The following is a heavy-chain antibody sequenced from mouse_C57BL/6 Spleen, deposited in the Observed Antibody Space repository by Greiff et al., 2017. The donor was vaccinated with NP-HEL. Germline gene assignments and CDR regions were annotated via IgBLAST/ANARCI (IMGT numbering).Heavy chain of an antibody. CDR3: AIYGTSGYWYFDV. CDR2: INPGSGGT. J-gene: IGHJ1*03. CDR1: GYAFTNYL. V-gene: IGHV1-54*01. Sequence: VQLQQSGAELVRPGTSVKVSCKASGYAFTNYLIEWVKQRPGQGLEWIGVINPGSGGTNYNEKFKGKATLTADKSSSTAYMQLSSLTSEDSAVYFCAIYGTSGYWYFDVWGTGTTVTVSS. D-gene: IGHD1-3*01.